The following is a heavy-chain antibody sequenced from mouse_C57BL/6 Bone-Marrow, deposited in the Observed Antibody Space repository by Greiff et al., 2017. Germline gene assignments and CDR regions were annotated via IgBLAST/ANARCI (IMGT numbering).Heavy chain of an antibody. CDR3: AAFITTLVPYWYFDV. J-gene: IGHJ1*03. CDR2: IHPSDSDT. D-gene: IGHD1-1*01. Sequence: QVQLQQPGAELVKPGASVKVSCKASGYTFTSYWMHWVKQRPGQGLEWIGRIHPSDSDTNYNQKFKGKATLTVDKSASTAYMQLSSLTSEDSAVYYCAAFITTLVPYWYFDVWGTGTTVTVSS. CDR1: GYTFTSYW. V-gene: IGHV1-74*01.